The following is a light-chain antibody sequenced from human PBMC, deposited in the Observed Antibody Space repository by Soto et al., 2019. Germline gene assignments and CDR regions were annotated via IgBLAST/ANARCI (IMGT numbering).Light chain of an antibody. CDR2: SNN. Sequence: QSVLTQPPSASGTPGQRVTISCSGSSSNIGSNTVIWYQQLPGTAPKLLIYSNNQRPSGVPDRFSGSKSGTSASLAISGLQSEDEADYYCAAWDDSLNGLWVFGGGTQLTVL. V-gene: IGLV1-44*01. CDR3: AAWDDSLNGLWV. J-gene: IGLJ3*02. CDR1: SSNIGSNT.